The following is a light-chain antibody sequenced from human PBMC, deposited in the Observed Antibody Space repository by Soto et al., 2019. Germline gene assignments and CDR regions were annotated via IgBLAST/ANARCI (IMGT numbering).Light chain of an antibody. CDR3: QRYGSSPPHT. CDR1: QSVSSSY. J-gene: IGKJ2*01. V-gene: IGKV3-20*01. Sequence: EIVLTQSPGTLSLSPGERATLSCRASQSVSSSYLAWYQQKPGQAPRLLIYVASSRATGIPERFSGSGSGTDFTLTISRLESEDFAVYYCQRYGSSPPHTFGQGTKVDIK. CDR2: VAS.